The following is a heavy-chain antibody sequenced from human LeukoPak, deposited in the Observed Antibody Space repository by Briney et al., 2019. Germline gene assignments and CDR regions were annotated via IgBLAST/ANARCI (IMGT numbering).Heavy chain of an antibody. J-gene: IGHJ4*02. CDR2: IRQDGSEK. CDR3: AGDSSGYYWAY. D-gene: IGHD3-22*01. CDR1: GFTLSRYW. V-gene: IGHV3-7*01. Sequence: GGSLRLSCAASGFTLSRYWMSWVRQAPGKGLEWVANIRQDGSEKYYVDSVKGRFTISRDNAKNSLYLQMNSLRAEDTAIYYCAGDSSGYYWAYWGQGTPVTVSS.